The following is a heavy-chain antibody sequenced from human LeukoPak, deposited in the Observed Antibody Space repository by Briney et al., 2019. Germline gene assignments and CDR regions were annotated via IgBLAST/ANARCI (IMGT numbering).Heavy chain of an antibody. D-gene: IGHD3-3*01. J-gene: IGHJ4*02. CDR1: GFTFDDYA. CDR3: AKAPHYDFWSGYMDY. V-gene: IGHV3-9*01. CDR2: ISWNSGSI. Sequence: GGSLRLSCAASGFTFDDYAMHWVRQVPGKGLEWVSGISWNSGSIGYADSVKGRFTISRDNAKNSLYLQMNSLRAEDTALYYCAKAPHYDFWSGYMDYWGQGTLVTVSS.